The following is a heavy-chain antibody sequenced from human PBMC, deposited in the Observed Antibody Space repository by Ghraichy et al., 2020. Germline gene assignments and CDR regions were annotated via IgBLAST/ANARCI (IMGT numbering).Heavy chain of an antibody. J-gene: IGHJ4*02. Sequence: SETLSLTCAVYGGSFSGYYWSWIRQPPGKGLEWIGEINHSGSTNYNPSLKSRVTISVDTSKNQFSLKLSSVTAADTAVYYCARGFRITMVRGVGVFDYWGQGTLVTVSS. V-gene: IGHV4-34*01. CDR3: ARGFRITMVRGVGVFDY. CDR1: GGSFSGYY. D-gene: IGHD3-10*01. CDR2: INHSGST.